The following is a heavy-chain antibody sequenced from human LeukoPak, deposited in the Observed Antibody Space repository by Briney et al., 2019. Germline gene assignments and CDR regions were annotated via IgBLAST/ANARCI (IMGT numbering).Heavy chain of an antibody. Sequence: ASVKVSCKASGGTFSSYAISWVRQAPGQGLEWMGRIIPILGIANYAQKFQGRVTITADKSTSTAYMELSSLRSEDTAVYYCAAGYCSSTSCYGAGDWFDPWGQGTLVTVSS. CDR1: GGTFSSYA. V-gene: IGHV1-69*04. D-gene: IGHD2-2*01. J-gene: IGHJ5*02. CDR3: AAGYCSSTSCYGAGDWFDP. CDR2: IIPILGIA.